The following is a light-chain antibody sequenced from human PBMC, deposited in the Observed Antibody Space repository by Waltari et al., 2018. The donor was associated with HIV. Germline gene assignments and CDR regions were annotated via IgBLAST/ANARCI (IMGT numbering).Light chain of an antibody. J-gene: IGLJ3*02. CDR2: EDN. CDR1: SSDVGRYNH. Sequence: QSAMTQPASVSGSPGQSITTSCTGTSSDVGRYNHVSWYQQHPGKAPKLMTYEDNKRPSGVSDRFSGSKSGNTASLTISGLQSEDEADYYCCSYAGSTTWVFGGGTKLTVL. CDR3: CSYAGSTTWV. V-gene: IGLV2-23*01.